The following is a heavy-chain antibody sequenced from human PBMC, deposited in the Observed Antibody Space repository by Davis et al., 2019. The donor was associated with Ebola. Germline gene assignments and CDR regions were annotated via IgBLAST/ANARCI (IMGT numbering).Heavy chain of an antibody. CDR2: ISSSSSYI. J-gene: IGHJ6*02. D-gene: IGHD2-2*01. CDR3: ARDLWDVVVPAAIDPYYYGMDV. V-gene: IGHV3-21*01. CDR1: VFTFSRYS. Sequence: AGSLRHSRAASVFTFSRYSMNWVRQPPGKGLGWDPSISSSSSYIYYADSVKGRFTISSDNAKNSLYLQMNSLRAEDTAVYYCARDLWDVVVPAAIDPYYYGMDVWAQGTTVTVSS.